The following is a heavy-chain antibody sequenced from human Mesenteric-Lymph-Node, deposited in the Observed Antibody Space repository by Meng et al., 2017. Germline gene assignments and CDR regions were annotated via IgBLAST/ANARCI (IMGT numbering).Heavy chain of an antibody. D-gene: IGHD1-26*01. CDR3: ANTSGSAHFES. V-gene: IGHV4-59*01. CDR2: IYHIGST. Sequence: SETLSLTCSVSGGSISDYFWSWIRQAPGRGLEWIGYIYHIGSTNYNYSLRSRVTMSLDTSRNQVSLSLSSVTAADTAIYYWANTSGSAHFESWGQGTLVTVSS. J-gene: IGHJ4*02. CDR1: GGSISDYF.